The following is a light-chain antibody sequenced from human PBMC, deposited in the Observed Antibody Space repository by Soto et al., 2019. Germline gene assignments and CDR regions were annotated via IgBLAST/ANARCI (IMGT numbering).Light chain of an antibody. CDR3: SSYAGSSNV. CDR2: EIN. Sequence: QSVLTQPPSASGSPGQSVTISCTGTSSDVGAYDYVSWYQQHPGKAPKLMIYEINKRPSGVPDRFSGSKSGNTASLTVSGLQAEDEDDYYCSSYAGSSNVFGTGTKVTVL. CDR1: SSDVGAYDY. J-gene: IGLJ1*01. V-gene: IGLV2-8*01.